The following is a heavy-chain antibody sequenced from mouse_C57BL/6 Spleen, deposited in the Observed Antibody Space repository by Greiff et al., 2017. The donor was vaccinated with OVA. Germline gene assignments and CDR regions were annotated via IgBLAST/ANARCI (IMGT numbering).Heavy chain of an antibody. V-gene: IGHV1-26*01. Sequence: EVQLQQSGPELVKPGASVKISCKASGYTFTDYYMNWVKQSHGKSLEWIGDINPNNGGTSYNQKFKGKATLTVDKSSNTAYMELSSLTSEDSAVYYCASCSLITTVGGYAMDYWGQGTSVTVSS. J-gene: IGHJ4*01. CDR1: GYTFTDYY. CDR3: ASCSLITTVGGYAMDY. CDR2: INPNNGGT. D-gene: IGHD1-1*01.